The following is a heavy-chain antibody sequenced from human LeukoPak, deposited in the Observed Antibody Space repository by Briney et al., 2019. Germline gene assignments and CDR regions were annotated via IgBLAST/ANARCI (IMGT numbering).Heavy chain of an antibody. CDR3: ARTTVTTDWNCGY. D-gene: IGHD4-17*01. J-gene: IGHJ4*02. CDR2: ITYDGSNK. V-gene: IGHV3-30-3*01. CDR1: GFTFSSYA. Sequence: GGSLRLSCAASGFTFSSYAMHWVRQAPGKGLEWVAVITYDGSNKYYADSVKGRFTISRDNSKNTLYLQMNSLRAEDTAVYYCARTTVTTDWNCGYWGQGTLVTVSS.